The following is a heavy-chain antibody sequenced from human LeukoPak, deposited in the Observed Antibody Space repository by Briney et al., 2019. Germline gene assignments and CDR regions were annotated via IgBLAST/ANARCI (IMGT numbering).Heavy chain of an antibody. CDR1: GFSFGSYW. D-gene: IGHD5-24*01. V-gene: IGHV3-7*05. Sequence: GGSLRLSCVASGFSFGSYWMAWVRQAPGKGLEWVANMKHDGIERYHVDSVKGRFTISRDNTKNSLYLHMSSLRVEDTAVYYCAREGREGYNYPALDFWGQGILVTVSS. J-gene: IGHJ4*02. CDR2: MKHDGIER. CDR3: AREGREGYNYPALDF.